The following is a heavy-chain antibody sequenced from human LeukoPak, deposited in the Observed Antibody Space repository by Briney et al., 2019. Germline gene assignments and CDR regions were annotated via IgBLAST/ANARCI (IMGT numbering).Heavy chain of an antibody. CDR3: ARDGGQRFGP. D-gene: IGHD2-15*01. J-gene: IGHJ5*02. V-gene: IGHV1-69*05. CDR1: GGTFSSYA. CDR2: IIPIFGTA. Sequence: GASVKVSCKASGGTFSSYAISWVRQAPGQGLEWMGGIIPIFGTANYAQKFQGRVTMTTDTSTSTAYMELRSLRSDDTAVYYCARDGGQRFGPWGQGTLVTVSS.